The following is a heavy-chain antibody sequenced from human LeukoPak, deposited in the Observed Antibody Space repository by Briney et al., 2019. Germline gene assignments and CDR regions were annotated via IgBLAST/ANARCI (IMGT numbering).Heavy chain of an antibody. CDR2: IYHSGST. CDR3: ARTLYSSGWCPFDY. CDR1: GYSISSGYF. Sequence: SETLSLTCTVSGYSISSGYFCGWVRQPPGKGLEWIGNIYHSGSTYYNPSLKSRVTISVDTSKNQFSLKLSSVTAADTAVYYRARTLYSSGWCPFDYWGQGALVTVSS. J-gene: IGHJ4*02. D-gene: IGHD6-19*01. V-gene: IGHV4-38-2*02.